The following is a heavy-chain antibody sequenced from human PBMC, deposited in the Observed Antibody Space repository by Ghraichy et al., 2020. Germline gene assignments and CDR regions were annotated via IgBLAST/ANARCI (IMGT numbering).Heavy chain of an antibody. Sequence: SETLSLTCTVSGGSISSYYWSWIRQPPGKGLEWIGYIYYSGSTNYNPSLKSRVTISVDTSKNQFSLKLSSVTAADTAVYYCARGPYDFWSGYYKDYYYYGMDVWGQGTTVTVSS. CDR3: ARGPYDFWSGYYKDYYYYGMDV. CDR2: IYYSGST. V-gene: IGHV4-59*01. J-gene: IGHJ6*02. CDR1: GGSISSYY. D-gene: IGHD3-3*01.